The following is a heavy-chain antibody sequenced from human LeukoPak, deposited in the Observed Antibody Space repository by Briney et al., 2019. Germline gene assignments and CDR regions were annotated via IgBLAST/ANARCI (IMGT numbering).Heavy chain of an antibody. CDR2: IYTSGST. Sequence: RSSETLSLTCTVSGGSISSGSYYWSWIRQPAGKGLEWIGRIYTSGSTNYNPSLKSRVTISVDTSKNQFSLKLSSVTAADTAVYFCARANIALYYFDYWGQGTLVTVSS. CDR3: ARANIALYYFDY. J-gene: IGHJ4*02. D-gene: IGHD2/OR15-2a*01. CDR1: GGSISSGSYY. V-gene: IGHV4-61*02.